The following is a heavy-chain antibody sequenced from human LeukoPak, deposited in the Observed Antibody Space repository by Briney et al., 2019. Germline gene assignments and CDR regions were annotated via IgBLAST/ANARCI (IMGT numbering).Heavy chain of an antibody. CDR3: MRGHYDDHRR. CDR2: ISSSGSTI. CDR1: GFTFSSYE. Sequence: GSLRLSCAASGFTFSSYEMNWVRQAPGKGLEWVSYISSSGSTIYYADSVKGRFTISRDNAKNSLYLQMDTLRAEDTALYFCMRGHYDDHRRWGQGTLVTVSS. D-gene: IGHD4-17*01. J-gene: IGHJ4*02. V-gene: IGHV3-48*03.